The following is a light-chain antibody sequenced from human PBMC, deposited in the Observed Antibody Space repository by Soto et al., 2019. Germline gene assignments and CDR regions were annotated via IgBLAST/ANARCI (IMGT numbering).Light chain of an antibody. V-gene: IGKV3-15*01. CDR1: QSVSSN. CDR2: GAS. CDR3: QQRSDWPRT. J-gene: IGKJ2*01. Sequence: EIVMTQSPATLPVSPGERATLSCRASQSVSSNLAWYQQRPGQAPRLLIYGASTRATGIPARFSGSGSGTEFTLTISSLQSEDFAVYYCQQRSDWPRTFGQGSNVEI.